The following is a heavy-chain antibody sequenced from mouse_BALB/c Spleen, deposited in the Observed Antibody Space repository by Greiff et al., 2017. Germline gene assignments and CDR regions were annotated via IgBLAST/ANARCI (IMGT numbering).Heavy chain of an antibody. J-gene: IGHJ3*01. CDR2: IYPGNVNT. CDR1: GYTFTSYY. CDR3: ARPGGLRGGFAY. D-gene: IGHD2-4*01. Sequence: QVQLQQSGPELVKPGASVRISCKASGYTFTSYYIHWVKQRPGQGLEWIGWIYPGNVNTKYNEKFKGKATLTADKSSSTAYMQLSSLTSEDSAVYFCARPGGLRGGFAYWGQGTLVTVSA. V-gene: IGHV1S56*01.